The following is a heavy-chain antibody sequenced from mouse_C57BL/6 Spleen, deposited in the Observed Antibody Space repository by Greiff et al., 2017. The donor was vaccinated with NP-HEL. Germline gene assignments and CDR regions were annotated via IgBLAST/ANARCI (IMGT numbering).Heavy chain of an antibody. J-gene: IGHJ2*01. Sequence: QVQLQQPGAELVMPGASVKLSCKASGYTFTSYWMHWVKQRPGQGLEWIGEIDPSDSYTNYNQKFKGKSTLPVDKSSSTAYMQLSSLTSEDSAVYYCARGGVITTVVAPFDYWGQGTTLTVSS. V-gene: IGHV1-69*01. CDR1: GYTFTSYW. CDR3: ARGGVITTVVAPFDY. CDR2: IDPSDSYT. D-gene: IGHD1-1*01.